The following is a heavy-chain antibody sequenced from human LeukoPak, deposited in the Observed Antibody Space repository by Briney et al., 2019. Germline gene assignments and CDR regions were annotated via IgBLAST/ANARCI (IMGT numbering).Heavy chain of an antibody. CDR1: EFTFSSYA. D-gene: IGHD3-22*01. CDR2: ITGSGDST. V-gene: IGHV3-23*01. CDR3: AKHDSSGHYYYGMDV. Sequence: GGSLRLSCAASEFTFSSYAMSWVRQAPGKGLEWVSAITGSGDSTYYADSVKGRFTISRDNSKNTLYLQMNSLRAEDTAVYYCAKHDSSGHYYYGMDVWGQGTTVTVSS. J-gene: IGHJ6*02.